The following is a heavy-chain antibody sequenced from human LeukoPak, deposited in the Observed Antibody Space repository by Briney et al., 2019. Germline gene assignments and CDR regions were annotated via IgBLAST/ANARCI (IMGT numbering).Heavy chain of an antibody. CDR1: GFTFSDYG. J-gene: IGHJ4*02. Sequence: GGSLRLSCEGSGFTFSDYGLHWVRQAPGRGLEWVALIWYDGSHTYYADSVKGRFTISRDNSKNTLYLQMNSLRAEDTALYYCARNPVRNAYYRDSTRYRGQGTLVTVSS. V-gene: IGHV3-33*01. D-gene: IGHD3-16*01. CDR2: IWYDGSHT. CDR3: ARNPVRNAYYRDSTRY.